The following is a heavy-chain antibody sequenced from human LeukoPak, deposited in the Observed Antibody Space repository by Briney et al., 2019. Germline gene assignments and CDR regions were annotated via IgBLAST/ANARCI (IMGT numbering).Heavy chain of an antibody. D-gene: IGHD3-22*01. V-gene: IGHV3-23*01. Sequence: GGSLRLSCVASGFTFSSYAMSWVRQAPGKGLEWVSTISASGGSTYYEDSVKGRFTISRDNSKNTVYLQMNSLRAEDTAVYFCARFNTADTYYYESSGSYFDYWGQGTLVTVSS. CDR1: GFTFSSYA. CDR3: ARFNTADTYYYESSGSYFDY. CDR2: ISASGGST. J-gene: IGHJ4*02.